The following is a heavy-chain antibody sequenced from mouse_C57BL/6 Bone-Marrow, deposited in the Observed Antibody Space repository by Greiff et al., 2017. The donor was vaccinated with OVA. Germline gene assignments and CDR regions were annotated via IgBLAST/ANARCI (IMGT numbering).Heavy chain of an antibody. CDR3: ARPSYYDGSSYDAMDY. CDR2: IYPSDSET. V-gene: IGHV1-61*01. CDR1: GYTFTSYW. Sequence: QVQLQQPGAELVRPGSSVKLSCKASGYTFTSYWMDWVKQRPGQGLEWIGNIYPSDSETHYNQKFKDKATLTVDKSSSTAYMQLSSLTSEDSAVYYCARPSYYDGSSYDAMDYWGQGTSVTVSS. D-gene: IGHD1-1*01. J-gene: IGHJ4*01.